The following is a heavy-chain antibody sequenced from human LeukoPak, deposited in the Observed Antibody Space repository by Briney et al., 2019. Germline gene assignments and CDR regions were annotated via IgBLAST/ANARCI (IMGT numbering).Heavy chain of an antibody. D-gene: IGHD3-10*01. J-gene: IGHJ6*03. CDR1: GYTFTSYG. V-gene: IGHV1-18*01. CDR2: ISAYNGNT. Sequence: GASVKVSCKASGYTFTSYGISWVRQAPGQGLEWMGWISAYNGNTNYAQKLQGRVTMTTDTSTSTAYMELRSLRSDDTAVYYCARVGYGSGRQYYYYYYMDVWGKGTTVTISS. CDR3: ARVGYGSGRQYYYYYYMDV.